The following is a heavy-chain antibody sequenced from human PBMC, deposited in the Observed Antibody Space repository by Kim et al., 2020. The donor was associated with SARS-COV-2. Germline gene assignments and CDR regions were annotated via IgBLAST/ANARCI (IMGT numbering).Heavy chain of an antibody. CDR1: GGSIRSSSSYY. V-gene: IGHV4-39*01. Sequence: SGTLSLTCTVSGGSIRSSSSYYWGWIRQPPGKGLEWVGSIYYSGNTYYNPSLKSRVTISVDTSRNQFSLKLSSVTAADTAVYFCARQYASYRIYQFDYWG. J-gene: IGHJ4*01. CDR3: ARQYASYRIYQFDY. D-gene: IGHD2-15*01. CDR2: IYYSGNT.